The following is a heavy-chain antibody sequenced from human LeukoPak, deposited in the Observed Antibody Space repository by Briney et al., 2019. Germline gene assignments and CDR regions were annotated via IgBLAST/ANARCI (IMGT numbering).Heavy chain of an antibody. CDR2: IIPIFGTA. CDR3: ARANGDYVFFDY. V-gene: IGHV1-69*13. D-gene: IGHD4-17*01. CDR1: GYTFTGYY. J-gene: IGHJ4*02. Sequence: SVKVSCKASGYTFTGYYMHWVRQAPGQGLEWMGGIIPIFGTANYAQKFQGRVTITADESTSTAYMELSSLRSEDTAVYYCARANGDYVFFDYWGQGTLVTVSS.